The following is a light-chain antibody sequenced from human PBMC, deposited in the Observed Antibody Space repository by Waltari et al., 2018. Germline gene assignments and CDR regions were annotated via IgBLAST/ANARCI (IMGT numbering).Light chain of an antibody. J-gene: IGKJ2*01. V-gene: IGKV4-1*01. CDR3: QKYYSTPYT. CDR1: QSVLYSSNNKNY. Sequence: DIVMTQSPDSLPVSLREEATIISNSSQSVLYSSNNKNYLAWYQQKPGQPPKLLIYWASTRESGVPDRFSGSGSGTDFTPTISSLQAEDVAVYYCQKYYSTPYTFGQGTKLEIK. CDR2: WAS.